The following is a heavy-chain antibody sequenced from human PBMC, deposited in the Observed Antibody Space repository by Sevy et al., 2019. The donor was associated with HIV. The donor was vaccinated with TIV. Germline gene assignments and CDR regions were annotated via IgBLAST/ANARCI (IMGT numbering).Heavy chain of an antibody. CDR1: GFTVSSNY. CDR2: IYSGGST. V-gene: IGHV3-53*01. Sequence: GGSLRLSCAASGFTVSSNYMSWVRQAPGKGPEWVSIIYSGGSTYYADSVKGRFTISRDNSKNTLYLQMNSLRAEDTALYYCARDTGGNRYGMDVWGQGTRVTVSS. CDR3: ARDTGGNRYGMDV. J-gene: IGHJ6*02. D-gene: IGHD2-15*01.